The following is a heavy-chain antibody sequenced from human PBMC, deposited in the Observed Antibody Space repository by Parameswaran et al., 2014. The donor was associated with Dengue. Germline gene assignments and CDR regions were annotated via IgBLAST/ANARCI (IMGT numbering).Heavy chain of an antibody. CDR2: IDYSGNT. J-gene: IGHJ4*02. CDR3: ARGTLWWIRTLDY. V-gene: IGHV4-59*13. Sequence: RWIRQPQEGLEWIGYIDYSGNTNFNPSLSSRVTMSVDMSKKRFTLKVNSVSAADTAVYYCARGTLWWIRTLDYWGQGILVTVSS. D-gene: IGHD5-18*01.